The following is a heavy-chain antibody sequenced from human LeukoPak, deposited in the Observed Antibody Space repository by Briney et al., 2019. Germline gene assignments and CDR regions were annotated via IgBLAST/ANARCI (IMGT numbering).Heavy chain of an antibody. D-gene: IGHD3-10*01. CDR3: VGYGSGSYYNYYMDV. V-gene: IGHV3-23*01. Sequence: GGSLRLSCAASGFTFSSYAMSWVRQAPGKGLEWVSAISGSGGSTYYADSVKGRFTISRDNSKNTLYLQMNSLRAEDTAVYYCVGYGSGSYYNYYMDVWGKGTTVTVSS. J-gene: IGHJ6*03. CDR1: GFTFSSYA. CDR2: ISGSGGST.